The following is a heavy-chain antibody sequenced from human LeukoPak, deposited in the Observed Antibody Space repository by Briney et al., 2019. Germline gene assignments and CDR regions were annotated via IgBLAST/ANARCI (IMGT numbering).Heavy chain of an antibody. V-gene: IGHV3-9*03. D-gene: IGHD6-6*01. CDR3: AKGGRRSSSHVDY. Sequence: PGRSLRLSCAASGFSFNDYAMHWVRQAPGKGLEWVPVISWNSGSIDYADSVKGRFTISRDNAKNSLYLQMNSLRPEGMALYYCAKGGRRSSSHVDYWGQGTLVTVSS. CDR2: ISWNSGSI. J-gene: IGHJ4*02. CDR1: GFSFNDYA.